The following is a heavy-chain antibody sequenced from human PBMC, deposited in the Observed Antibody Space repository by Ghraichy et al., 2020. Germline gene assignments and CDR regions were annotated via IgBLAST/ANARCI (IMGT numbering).Heavy chain of an antibody. CDR1: GDTFDAYA. Sequence: SVKVSCKASGDTFDAYAFGWVRVSPGQGIEWMGRIIPLIESTDYAQKFQGRVTITADTSTDTIYMELGSLRSEDTAIYYCARYFDLMLRSDSHPYYYGMDVWGQGTAVTVS. D-gene: IGHD3-9*01. J-gene: IGHJ6*02. CDR3: ARYFDLMLRSDSHPYYYGMDV. V-gene: IGHV1-69*04. CDR2: IIPLIEST.